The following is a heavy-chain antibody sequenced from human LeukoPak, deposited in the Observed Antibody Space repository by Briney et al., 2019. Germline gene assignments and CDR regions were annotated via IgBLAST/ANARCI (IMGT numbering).Heavy chain of an antibody. D-gene: IGHD6-19*01. J-gene: IGHJ4*02. Sequence: SETLFLTCTVSGGSISSYYWSWIRQPPGKGLEWIGYIYYSGSTNYNPSLKSRVTISVDTSKNQFSLKLSSVTAADTAVYYCARAVAGTFPFDYWGQGTLVTVSS. CDR1: GGSISSYY. CDR2: IYYSGST. V-gene: IGHV4-59*08. CDR3: ARAVAGTFPFDY.